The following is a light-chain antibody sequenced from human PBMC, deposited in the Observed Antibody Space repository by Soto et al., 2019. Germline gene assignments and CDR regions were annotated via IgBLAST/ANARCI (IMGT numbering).Light chain of an antibody. Sequence: QSVLTQPPSVSRAPGQRVTISCTGGASNIGANYDVHWYQQLPGTAPKLLIYGTSNRPSGVPDRFSGSKSGTSASLAITGLQAEDEAHYFCQSYDFTLGAFWVFGGGTQLPS. V-gene: IGLV1-40*01. CDR2: GTS. J-gene: IGLJ3*02. CDR1: ASNIGANYD. CDR3: QSYDFTLGAFWV.